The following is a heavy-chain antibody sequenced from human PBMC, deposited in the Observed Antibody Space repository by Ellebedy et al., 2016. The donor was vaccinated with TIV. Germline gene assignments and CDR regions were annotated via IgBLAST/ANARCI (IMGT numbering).Heavy chain of an antibody. Sequence: PGGSLRLSCATSGFSVSGMHWVRQAPGQGLAWVAFVRSDGTTKYYIDSVQGRFTISRDSSKNTLDLQMNSLRAEDTGVYYCVKGAYPVPTVMAVWGQGTMVTVSS. CDR2: VRSDGTTK. D-gene: IGHD3-16*01. V-gene: IGHV3-30*02. CDR3: VKGAYPVPTVMAV. J-gene: IGHJ6*02. CDR1: GFSVSG.